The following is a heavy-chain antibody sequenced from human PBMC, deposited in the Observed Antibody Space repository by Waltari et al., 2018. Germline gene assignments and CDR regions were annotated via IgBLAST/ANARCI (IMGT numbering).Heavy chain of an antibody. V-gene: IGHV3-23*01. Sequence: EVQLLESGGGLVQPGGSLRLSCAASGFTFSSYAMSWVRQAPGKGLEWVSAISGSGGSTYYADSVKGRFTISRDNSKNTLYLQMNSLRAEDTAVYYCAKDYDFWSGYYHDYYYYGMYVWGQGTTVTVSS. J-gene: IGHJ6*02. CDR2: ISGSGGST. CDR1: GFTFSSYA. D-gene: IGHD3-3*01. CDR3: AKDYDFWSGYYHDYYYYGMYV.